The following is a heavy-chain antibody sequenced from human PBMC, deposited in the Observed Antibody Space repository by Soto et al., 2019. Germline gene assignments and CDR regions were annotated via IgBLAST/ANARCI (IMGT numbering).Heavy chain of an antibody. CDR1: GFTFSNYG. CDR3: TKEKYDILTGYYSIFVY. D-gene: IGHD3-9*01. V-gene: IGHV3-23*01. J-gene: IGHJ4*02. Sequence: PGGSLRLSCAASGFTFSNYGMSRVRQAPGKGLEWVSAISGSGASTYYADSVKGRFTISRDNSENTLYLQMNSLRAEDTAVYYCTKEKYDILTGYYSIFVYWGQGTPVTVSS. CDR2: ISGSGAST.